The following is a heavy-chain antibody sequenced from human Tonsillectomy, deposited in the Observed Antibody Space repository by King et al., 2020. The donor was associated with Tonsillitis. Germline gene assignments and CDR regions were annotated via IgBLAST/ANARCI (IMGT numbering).Heavy chain of an antibody. D-gene: IGHD3-10*01. J-gene: IGHJ5*02. CDR1: GGSISSYF. CDR2: IYNSGST. V-gene: IGHV4-59*01. Sequence: QLQESGPGLVKPSETLSLTCTVSGGSISSYFWSWIRQPPGKRLEWIGYIYNSGSTNYIPSLKSRLSISVDMSKNQISLKLSSVTAADTAVYYCAGTPEFMVRGVIAPLGWFDPWGQGTLVTVSS. CDR3: AGTPEFMVRGVIAPLGWFDP.